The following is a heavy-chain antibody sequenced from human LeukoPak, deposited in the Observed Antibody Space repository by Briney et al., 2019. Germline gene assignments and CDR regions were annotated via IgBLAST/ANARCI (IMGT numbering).Heavy chain of an antibody. V-gene: IGHV3-11*04. CDR2: ISDTAKTI. J-gene: IGHJ4*02. Sequence: GGSLRLSCAVSGFTFSDYSMSWIRQAPGKGLEWISDISDTAKTIHYADSVRGRFTISRDNAKNSLYLQMNSLRDKDTAVYYCAGVHYGRVENDYWGQGTLVTVSS. D-gene: IGHD3-10*01. CDR1: GFTFSDYS. CDR3: AGVHYGRVENDY.